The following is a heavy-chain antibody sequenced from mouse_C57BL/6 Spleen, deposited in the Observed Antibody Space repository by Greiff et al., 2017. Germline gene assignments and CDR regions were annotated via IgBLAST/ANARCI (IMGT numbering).Heavy chain of an antibody. D-gene: IGHD2-14*01. CDR2: ILPGSGST. CDR1: GYTFTGYW. V-gene: IGHV1-9*01. Sequence: VQLQQSGAELMKPGASVKLSCKATGYTFTGYWIEWVKQRPGHGLEWIGVILPGSGSTNYNEKFKGKATFTADTSSNTAYMQLSSLTTEYSSINDRAKFDGSTTVFDYWGQGTTLTVSS. CDR3: AKFDGSTTVFDY. J-gene: IGHJ2*01.